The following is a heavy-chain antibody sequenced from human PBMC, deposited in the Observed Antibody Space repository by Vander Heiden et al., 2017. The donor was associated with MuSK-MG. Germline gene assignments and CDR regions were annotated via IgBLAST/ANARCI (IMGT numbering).Heavy chain of an antibody. CDR1: FDDYG. V-gene: IGHV3-20*03. CDR3: AKRVAGYLDY. CDR2: INWNGADR. Sequence: FDDYGMTWVRQSPGKGLEWVSNINWNGADRSYAKSVKGRFTVSRDNAKNSLSLQMDSLRAEDTGFYYCAKRVAGYLDYWGQGTRGTVSS. D-gene: IGHD6-19*01. J-gene: IGHJ4*02.